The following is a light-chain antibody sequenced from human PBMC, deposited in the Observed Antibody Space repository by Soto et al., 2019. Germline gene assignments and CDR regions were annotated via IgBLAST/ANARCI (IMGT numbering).Light chain of an antibody. Sequence: DIQLTQSPSSLSASLGDTVTITCRASQRISTHLNWYQHRPGKAPRLLIFDTSGLQGGVPSRCSGSKSGTEFNLTISGLQPDDFASYYCQQSYSEPPLSFGGGTKVEIK. CDR2: DTS. J-gene: IGKJ4*01. V-gene: IGKV1-39*01. CDR1: QRISTH. CDR3: QQSYSEPPLS.